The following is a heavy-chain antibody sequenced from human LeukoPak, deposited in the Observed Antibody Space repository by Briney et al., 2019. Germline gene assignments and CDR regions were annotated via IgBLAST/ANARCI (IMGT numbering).Heavy chain of an antibody. J-gene: IGHJ4*02. CDR1: GFTFDDYA. D-gene: IGHD3-9*01. CDR3: AKSWRYFDWLESDLGGDY. V-gene: IGHV3-9*01. CDR2: ISWNSGSI. Sequence: PGGSLRLSCAASGFTFDDYAMHWVRQAPGKGLEWVSGISWNSGSIGYADSVKGRFTISRDNSKNTLYLQMNSLRAEDTAVYYCAKSWRYFDWLESDLGGDYWGQGTLVTVSS.